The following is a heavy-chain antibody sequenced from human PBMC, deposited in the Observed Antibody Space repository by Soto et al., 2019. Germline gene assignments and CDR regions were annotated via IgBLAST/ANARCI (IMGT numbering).Heavy chain of an antibody. D-gene: IGHD5-18*01. CDR2: INPSGGST. V-gene: IGHV1-46*01. CDR1: GYTFTSYY. Sequence: ASVKVSCKASGYTFTSYYMHWVRQAPGQGLEWMGIINPSGGSTSYAQKFQGRVTMTRDTSTGTVYMELSSLRSDDTAVYYCARDLPYADTAMITASPDYWGQGTLVTVSS. CDR3: ARDLPYADTAMITASPDY. J-gene: IGHJ4*02.